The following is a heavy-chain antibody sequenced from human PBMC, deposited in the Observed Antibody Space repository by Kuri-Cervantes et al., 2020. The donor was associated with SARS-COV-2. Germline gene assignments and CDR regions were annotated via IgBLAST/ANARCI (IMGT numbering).Heavy chain of an antibody. J-gene: IGHJ4*02. Sequence: ESLKISCAVYGGSFSGYYWSWIRQPPGKGLEWIGEIHHSGSTKYNPSLKSRVTISVDTSKNQFTLKLSSVTAADTAVYYCARGGGVCSGGSCSPPFDYWGQGTLVTVSS. CDR2: IHHSGST. V-gene: IGHV4-34*01. CDR3: ARGGGVCSGGSCSPPFDY. D-gene: IGHD2-15*01. CDR1: GGSFSGYY.